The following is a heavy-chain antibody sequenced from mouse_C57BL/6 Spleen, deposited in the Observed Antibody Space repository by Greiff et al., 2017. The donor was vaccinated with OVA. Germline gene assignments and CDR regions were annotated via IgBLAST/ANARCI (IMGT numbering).Heavy chain of an antibody. J-gene: IGHJ4*01. CDR2: IDPEDGET. CDR1: GFTIKDYY. D-gene: IGHD2-4*01. V-gene: IGHV14-2*01. Sequence: VQLQQSGAELVKPGASVKLSCTASGFTIKDYYMHWVKQRTEQGLEWIGRIDPEDGETNYAPKFQGQATITADSSSNTAYLQLSSLTAEDTAVYYCARRDYERSMDYWGQGTSVTVSS. CDR3: ARRDYERSMDY.